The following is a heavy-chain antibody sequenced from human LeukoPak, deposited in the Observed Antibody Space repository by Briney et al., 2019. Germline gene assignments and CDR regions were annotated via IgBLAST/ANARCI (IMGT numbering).Heavy chain of an antibody. Sequence: PSETLSLTCNVYGGSVSSYYWSWIRQPPGKGLEWIGYIYYIGSNNYNPSLKSRVTISVDTSKNQFALKLSSVTAADTAVYYCARSNDYESLFDYWGQGTLVTVSS. CDR1: GGSVSSYY. D-gene: IGHD4-17*01. J-gene: IGHJ4*02. CDR2: IYYIGSN. CDR3: ARSNDYESLFDY. V-gene: IGHV4-59*02.